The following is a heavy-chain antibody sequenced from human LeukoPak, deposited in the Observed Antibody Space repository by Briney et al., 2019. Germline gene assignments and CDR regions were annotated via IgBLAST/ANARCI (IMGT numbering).Heavy chain of an antibody. Sequence: PGGSLRLSCAASGFTFNNYAMHWVRQPPGKGLEWVAVVTYDGNNQYYADSVKGRFTVSRDNSRNTVNLQMNSLRGEDTAVYYCARAGVVVPAAPLDSWGQGTLVTVSS. CDR3: ARAGVVVPAAPLDS. CDR2: VTYDGNNQ. D-gene: IGHD2-2*01. V-gene: IGHV3-30-3*01. J-gene: IGHJ4*02. CDR1: GFTFNNYA.